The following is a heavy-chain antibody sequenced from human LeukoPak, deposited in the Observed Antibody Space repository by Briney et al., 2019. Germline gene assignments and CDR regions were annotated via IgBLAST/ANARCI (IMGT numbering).Heavy chain of an antibody. D-gene: IGHD3-10*01. V-gene: IGHV5-51*01. CDR3: ASRQTLWFANDAFDI. CDR1: GYSFTSYW. CDR2: IYPGDSDT. J-gene: IGHJ3*02. Sequence: GESLKISCKGSGYSFTSYWIGWVRQMPGKGLEWMGIIYPGDSDTRYSPSFQGQVTISADKSISTAYLQWSSLKAPDTAMYYCASRQTLWFANDAFDIWGQGTMVTVSS.